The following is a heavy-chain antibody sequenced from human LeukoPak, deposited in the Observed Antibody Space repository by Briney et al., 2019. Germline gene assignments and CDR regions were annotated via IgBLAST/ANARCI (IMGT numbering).Heavy chain of an antibody. D-gene: IGHD6-19*01. CDR1: GFTFSDYY. CDR3: ARESIAVAGTDY. Sequence: GGSLRLSCAAPGFTFSDYYMSWIRQAPGKGLEWVPYISSSSSYTNYADSVKGRFTISRDNAKNSLYLQMNSLRAEDTAVYYCARESIAVAGTDYWGQGTLVTVSS. V-gene: IGHV3-11*06. CDR2: ISSSSSYT. J-gene: IGHJ4*02.